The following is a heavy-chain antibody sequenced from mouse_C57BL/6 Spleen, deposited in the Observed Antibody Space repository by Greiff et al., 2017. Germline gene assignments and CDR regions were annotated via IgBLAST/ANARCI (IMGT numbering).Heavy chain of an antibody. J-gene: IGHJ4*01. V-gene: IGHV1-39*01. CDR1: GYSFTDYN. D-gene: IGHD2-2*01. CDR2: LNPNYGTP. Sequence: EVKLMESGPELATPGASVKISCKASGYSFTDYNMNWVKQSNGTSLEWIGVLNPNYGTPSYNQKFKGKATLTVDQSSSTAYMQLNSLTSEYSAVYYCARATMVTTGSMAYWGQGTLVTVSS. CDR3: ARATMVTTGSMAY.